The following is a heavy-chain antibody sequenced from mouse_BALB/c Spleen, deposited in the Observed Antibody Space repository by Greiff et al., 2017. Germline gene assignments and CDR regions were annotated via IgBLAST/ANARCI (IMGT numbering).Heavy chain of an antibody. V-gene: IGHV5-6-5*01. CDR2: ISSGGST. Sequence: EVHLVESGGGLVKPGGSLKLSCAASGFTFSSYAMSWVRQTPEKRLEWVASISSGGSTYYPDSVKGRFTISRDNARNILYLQMSSLRSEDTAMYYCARGKDGYYAWFAYWGQGTLVTVSA. CDR3: ARGKDGYYAWFAY. D-gene: IGHD2-3*01. CDR1: GFTFSSYA. J-gene: IGHJ3*01.